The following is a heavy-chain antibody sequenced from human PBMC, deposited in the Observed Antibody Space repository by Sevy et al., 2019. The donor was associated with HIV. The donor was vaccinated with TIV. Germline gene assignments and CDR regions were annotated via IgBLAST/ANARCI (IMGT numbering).Heavy chain of an antibody. D-gene: IGHD3-22*01. V-gene: IGHV3-48*02. CDR3: AREAYYYDSREANWFDP. CDR1: GFTFSTYA. CDR2: ISRTPATT. Sequence: GGSLTLSCKTSGFTFSTYAMHWVRQAPGKGLEWVASISRTPATTYYADSVRDRFTISRDNAKNSLYLEMNSLRDEDTAVYYCAREAYYYDSREANWFDPWGQGTLVTVSS. J-gene: IGHJ5*02.